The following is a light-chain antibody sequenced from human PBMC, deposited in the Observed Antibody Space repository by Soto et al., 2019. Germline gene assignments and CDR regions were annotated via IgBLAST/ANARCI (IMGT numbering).Light chain of an antibody. J-gene: IGKJ2*01. V-gene: IGKV3-11*01. CDR2: DAS. CDR3: QQRSNRPPHT. Sequence: EVVLTQSPATLSLSPGERATLSCRASQSVTSDVAWYQHKPGQAPSLLIYDASTRATGIPARFSGSVFGTDFALTISSLEPEDFAVYYCQQRSNRPPHTFGQGTKLEIK. CDR1: QSVTSD.